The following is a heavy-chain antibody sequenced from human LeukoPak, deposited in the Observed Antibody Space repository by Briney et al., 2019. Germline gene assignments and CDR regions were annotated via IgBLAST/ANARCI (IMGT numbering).Heavy chain of an antibody. J-gene: IGHJ3*02. V-gene: IGHV4-4*07. Sequence: SETLSLTCAVSGGSISTYYRSWIRQPAGKGLEWIGRTYTSGSTNYNPSLKSRVTMSVDTSKNQFSLNLRSVTAADTAVYYCARLPGGDSSSVVAFDIWGQGTMVTVSS. CDR1: GGSISTYY. CDR2: TYTSGST. CDR3: ARLPGGDSSSVVAFDI. D-gene: IGHD2-21*02.